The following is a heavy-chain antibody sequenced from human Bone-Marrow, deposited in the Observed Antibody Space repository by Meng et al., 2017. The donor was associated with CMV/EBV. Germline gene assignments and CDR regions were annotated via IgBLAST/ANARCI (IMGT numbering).Heavy chain of an antibody. D-gene: IGHD3-22*01. J-gene: IGHJ3*02. CDR1: GFTFSSYA. Sequence: GESLKISCAASGFTFSSYAMHWVRQAPGKGLEWVAVISYDGSNKYYADSVKGRFTISRDNSKNTLYLKMNSLRAEDTAVYYCEREKWLLQDTTDDAFDIWGQGTMVTVSS. V-gene: IGHV3-30*04. CDR3: EREKWLLQDTTDDAFDI. CDR2: ISYDGSNK.